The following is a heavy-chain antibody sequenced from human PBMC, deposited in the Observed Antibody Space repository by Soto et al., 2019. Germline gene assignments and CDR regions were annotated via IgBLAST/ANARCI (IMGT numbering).Heavy chain of an antibody. D-gene: IGHD1-1*01. CDR2: VSGSGDST. Sequence: PGGSLRLSCAASAFTFSSYAMSWVRQAPGKGLEWVSAVSGSGDSTYYADSVRGRFTISRGNSKNTLYLQMNSLRVEDTAVYYCAKKVPGSNPLDSWGQGALVTVFS. J-gene: IGHJ4*02. CDR1: AFTFSSYA. CDR3: AKKVPGSNPLDS. V-gene: IGHV3-23*01.